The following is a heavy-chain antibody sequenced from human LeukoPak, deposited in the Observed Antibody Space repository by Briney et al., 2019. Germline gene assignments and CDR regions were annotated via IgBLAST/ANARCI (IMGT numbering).Heavy chain of an antibody. CDR3: AGHHPRNTVDF. D-gene: IGHD2-8*02. V-gene: IGHV4-59*08. Sequence: ASETLSLTCTVSGGSISSYYWSWIRQPPGKGLEWTAYISDIGSISYNPSLKSRVTISLDTSKNQFSLKLSSVTAADTAVYYCAGHHPRNTVDFWGQGTLVTVSS. CDR1: GGSISSYY. CDR2: ISDIGSI. J-gene: IGHJ4*02.